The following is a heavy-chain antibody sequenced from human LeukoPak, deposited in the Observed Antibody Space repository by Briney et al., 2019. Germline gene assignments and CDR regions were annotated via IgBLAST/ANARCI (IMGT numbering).Heavy chain of an antibody. Sequence: GGSLRLSCAASGFTFSSHAMHWVRQAPGKGLEWVAVISYDGSNKYYADSVKGRFTISRDNSKNTLYLQMNSLRAEDTAVYYCATFPYDYSNYYRDGRAFDIWGQGTMVTVSS. V-gene: IGHV3-30-3*01. J-gene: IGHJ3*02. CDR1: GFTFSSHA. CDR2: ISYDGSNK. CDR3: ATFPYDYSNYYRDGRAFDI. D-gene: IGHD4-11*01.